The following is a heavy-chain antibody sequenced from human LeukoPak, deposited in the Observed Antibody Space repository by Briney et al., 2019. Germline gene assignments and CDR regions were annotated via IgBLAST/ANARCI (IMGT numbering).Heavy chain of an antibody. D-gene: IGHD5-12*01. CDR3: ARQNGGYDLGPLDY. Sequence: SETLSLTCTVSGGSINSYYWSWIRQPPAEGLEWVGYIYYSGSTNYNPSLRSRVTISLDTSKNQFSLKLSSVTAADTAVYYCARQNGGYDLGPLDYWGQGTLVTVSS. CDR1: GGSINSYY. V-gene: IGHV4-59*08. J-gene: IGHJ4*02. CDR2: IYYSGST.